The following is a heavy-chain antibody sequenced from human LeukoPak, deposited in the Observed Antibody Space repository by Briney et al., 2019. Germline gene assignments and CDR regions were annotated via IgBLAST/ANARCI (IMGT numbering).Heavy chain of an antibody. D-gene: IGHD3-22*01. J-gene: IGHJ4*02. CDR2: IKSKTNGGTT. CDR1: GFTFNNVW. CDR3: MLGSGSYDSSDFDY. V-gene: IGHV3-15*07. Sequence: GGSLRLSCAAPGFTFNNVWMNCGRQAPGKGLEWVGRIKSKTNGGTTEYAAPVKGRFTILRDDSKNTLYLQMNSLKTEDTAVYYCMLGSGSYDSSDFDYWGQGTLVTVSS.